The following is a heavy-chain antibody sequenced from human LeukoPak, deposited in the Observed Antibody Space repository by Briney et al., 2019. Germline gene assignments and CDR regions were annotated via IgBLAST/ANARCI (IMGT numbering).Heavy chain of an antibody. CDR3: ARHGGGKVTPGGFDP. V-gene: IGHV5-51*01. J-gene: IGHJ5*02. CDR2: IYPRESDT. Sequence: GESLKISCLGSGYSFNSYWIGVVRQMPGKGLGWIGIIYPRESDTRYGPSFQGQVTISADKSISTAYLQWSSLKASDTAMDYCARHGGGKVTPGGFDPWGQGTLVTVSS. D-gene: IGHD2-21*02. CDR1: GYSFNSYW.